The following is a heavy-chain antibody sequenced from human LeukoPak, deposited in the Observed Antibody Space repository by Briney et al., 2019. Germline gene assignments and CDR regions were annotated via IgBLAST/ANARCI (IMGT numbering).Heavy chain of an antibody. Sequence: GGSLRLSCAASGFTFSSYGMHWVRQAPGKGLEWVAFIRYDGSNKYYADSVKGRFTISRDNSKNTLYLQMNSLRAEDSAVYYCAKAGAYSSGWYYFDYWGQGTLVTVSS. CDR2: IRYDGSNK. CDR3: AKAGAYSSGWYYFDY. J-gene: IGHJ4*02. V-gene: IGHV3-30*02. D-gene: IGHD6-19*01. CDR1: GFTFSSYG.